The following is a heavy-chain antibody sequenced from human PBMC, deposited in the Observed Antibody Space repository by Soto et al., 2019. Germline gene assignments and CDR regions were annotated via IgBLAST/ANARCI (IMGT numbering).Heavy chain of an antibody. CDR1: GIPVSSNY. CDR2: LHSGGDT. D-gene: IGHD3-10*01. V-gene: IGHV3-53*04. CDR3: ARDGPYYYASRMDV. J-gene: IGHJ6*02. Sequence: EVQLVESGGGLVQPGGSLRLSCVASGIPVSSNYMTWVRQAPGKGLEWVSVLHSGGDTYYANSVKGRFTISRHDSTNTLFLQITSLTPEDTAVYYCARDGPYYYASRMDVWGQGTTVTVSS.